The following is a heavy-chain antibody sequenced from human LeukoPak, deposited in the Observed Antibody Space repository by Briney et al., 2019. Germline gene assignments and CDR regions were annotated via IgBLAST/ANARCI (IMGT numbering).Heavy chain of an antibody. CDR1: GYTFTGHY. CDR2: INPNSGGT. Sequence: ASVKVSCKASGYTFTGHYMHWVRQAPGQGLEWMGWINPNSGGTNFAQKFQGRVTMTRDTSISTAYMELSRLRSDDTAVYYCARENRGGTSISSHIYYFDYWGQGTLVTVSS. D-gene: IGHD1-14*01. J-gene: IGHJ4*02. CDR3: ARENRGGTSISSHIYYFDY. V-gene: IGHV1-2*02.